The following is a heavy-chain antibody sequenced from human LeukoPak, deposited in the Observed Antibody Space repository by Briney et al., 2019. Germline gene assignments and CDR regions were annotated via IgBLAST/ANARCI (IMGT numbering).Heavy chain of an antibody. D-gene: IGHD1-1*01. J-gene: IGHJ4*02. V-gene: IGHV4-61*01. Sequence: PSETLSLTCTVSGDSISGQRHHWNWIRQPPGKGLEYVANIHGTGSTNYNPSLRSRVTISLDTSKNQFFLNLRSVTAADTAVYYCARDPWDNNWYNFDYWGQGTLVTVSS. CDR1: GDSISGQRHH. CDR3: ARDPWDNNWYNFDY. CDR2: IHGTGST.